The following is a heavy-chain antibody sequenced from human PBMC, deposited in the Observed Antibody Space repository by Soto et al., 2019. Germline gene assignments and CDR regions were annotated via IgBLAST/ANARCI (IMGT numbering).Heavy chain of an antibody. CDR1: GFTFSNYA. CDR2: ISGSGGST. V-gene: IGHV3-23*01. Sequence: EVQLLESGGGLVQPGGSLRPSCAASGFTFSNYAVTGVRQAPGKGLEWVSTISGSGGSTYYADSVKGRFTISRDNSKNTLYLQMNSLRAEDTAVYYCAKDQGSSWYEIDYWGQGTLVTVSS. J-gene: IGHJ4*02. D-gene: IGHD6-13*01. CDR3: AKDQGSSWYEIDY.